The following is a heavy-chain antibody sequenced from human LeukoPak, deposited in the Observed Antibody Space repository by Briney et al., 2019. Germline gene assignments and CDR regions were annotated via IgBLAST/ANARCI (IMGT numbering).Heavy chain of an antibody. J-gene: IGHJ4*02. D-gene: IGHD3-22*01. CDR3: ATTNDGGGYQWGDFFDF. V-gene: IGHV1-69*04. CDR1: GGTSNSHA. Sequence: ASVKVPCKASGGTSNSHAISWVRQAPGQGLEWMGRIIPNLGTTNRAQNFQDRVTLTADKSTNTAYMELTSLTPDDTAVYYCATTNDGGGYQWGDFFDFWGQGTLVTVSS. CDR2: IIPNLGTT.